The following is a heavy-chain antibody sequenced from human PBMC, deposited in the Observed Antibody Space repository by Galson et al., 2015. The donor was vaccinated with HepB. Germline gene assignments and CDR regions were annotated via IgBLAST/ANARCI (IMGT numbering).Heavy chain of an antibody. V-gene: IGHV3-21*01. CDR2: ISSSSSYI. CDR1: GFTFSSYS. Sequence: SLRLSCAASGFTFSSYSMNWVRQAPGKGLEWVSSISSSSSYIYYADSVKGRFTISRDNAKNSLYLQMNSLRAEDTAVYYCARLSGEYQQDYWGQGTLVTVSS. J-gene: IGHJ4*02. CDR3: ARLSGEYQQDY. D-gene: IGHD2-2*01.